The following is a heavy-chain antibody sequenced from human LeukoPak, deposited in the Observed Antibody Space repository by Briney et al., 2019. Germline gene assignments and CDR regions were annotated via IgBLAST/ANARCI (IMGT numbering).Heavy chain of an antibody. CDR2: IASGGGANR. D-gene: IGHD2/OR15-2a*01. V-gene: IGHV3-48*03. CDR3: ARIGTTTRGPAGLDV. Sequence: GGSLTLSCAASVFTFSSYEMNCVREAPGRGLEWVSYIASGGGANRFYSESVKGRFTISRDNAKNSLYLHMNSLRAEDTGVYYCARIGTTTRGPAGLDVWGQGTTVTVSS. J-gene: IGHJ6*02. CDR1: VFTFSSYE.